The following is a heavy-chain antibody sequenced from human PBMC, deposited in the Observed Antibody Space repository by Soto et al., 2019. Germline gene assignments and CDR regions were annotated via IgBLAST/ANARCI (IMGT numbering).Heavy chain of an antibody. J-gene: IGHJ6*03. D-gene: IGHD1-1*01. CDR1: GYTFTGYY. CDR3: ARDGANWKKGHYYYMDV. Sequence: ASVKVSCKASGYTFTGYYMHWVRQAPGQGLEWMGWINPNSGGTNYAQKIQGWVTMNRDTSISTAYMELSRLRSDDTAVYYCARDGANWKKGHYYYMDVWGKGTTVTVSS. V-gene: IGHV1-2*04. CDR2: INPNSGGT.